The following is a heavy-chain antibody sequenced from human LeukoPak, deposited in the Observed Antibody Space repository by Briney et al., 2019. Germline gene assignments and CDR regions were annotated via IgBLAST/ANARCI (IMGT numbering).Heavy chain of an antibody. CDR3: ARQFHSGSYFSELPDAFDI. CDR1: GYSFTSYW. D-gene: IGHD1-26*01. Sequence: GESLKISCKVSGYSFTSYWIGWVRQMPGKGLEWMGIIYPGDSDTRYSPSFQGQVTISVDKSISTAYLQWSSLKASDTAMYYCARQFHSGSYFSELPDAFDIWGQGTMVTVSS. CDR2: IYPGDSDT. J-gene: IGHJ3*02. V-gene: IGHV5-51*01.